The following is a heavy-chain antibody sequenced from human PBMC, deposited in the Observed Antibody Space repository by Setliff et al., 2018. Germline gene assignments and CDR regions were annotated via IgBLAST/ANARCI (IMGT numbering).Heavy chain of an antibody. Sequence: GGSLRLSCAVSGLTFSSYAMNWVRQAPGKGLEWVSAITDDGDTTHYAGSVKGRFTIDRDNTNSKLYLQMNSLRVEDTALYYCAKSSGSSSATNLEYLGPGTLVTVSS. J-gene: IGHJ4*02. CDR3: AKSSGSSSATNLEY. CDR1: GLTFSSYA. CDR2: ITDDGDTT. V-gene: IGHV3-23*01. D-gene: IGHD3-10*01.